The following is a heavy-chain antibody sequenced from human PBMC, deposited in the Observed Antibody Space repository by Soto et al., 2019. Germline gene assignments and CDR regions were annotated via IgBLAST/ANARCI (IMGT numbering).Heavy chain of an antibody. CDR3: ERHEHLKSGTSSY. Sequence: PGESLKISCKGSGYSFTNSWITWVRQMPGKGLEWMGRIDPSDSYINYSPSFQGHVTFSADKSINTAYLQWSSLRASDTAIYYCERHEHLKSGTSSYWGQGTLVTVSS. CDR1: GYSFTNSW. J-gene: IGHJ4*01. CDR2: IDPSDSYI. D-gene: IGHD2-8*01. V-gene: IGHV5-10-1*01.